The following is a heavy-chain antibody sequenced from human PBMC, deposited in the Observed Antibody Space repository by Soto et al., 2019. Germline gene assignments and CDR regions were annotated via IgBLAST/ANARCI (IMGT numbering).Heavy chain of an antibody. CDR1: GGSVSSGSYY. J-gene: IGHJ5*02. CDR3: ARGYYGSGSYYNVDWFDP. Sequence: QVQLQESGPGLVKPSETLSLTCTVSGGSVSSGSYYWSWIRQPPGKGLEWIGYIYYRGSTNYNPSLKSRVSISVDTSKNQFSLKMSSVTAADTAVYYRARGYYGSGSYYNVDWFDPWGQGTLVTVSP. D-gene: IGHD3-10*01. CDR2: IYYRGST. V-gene: IGHV4-61*01.